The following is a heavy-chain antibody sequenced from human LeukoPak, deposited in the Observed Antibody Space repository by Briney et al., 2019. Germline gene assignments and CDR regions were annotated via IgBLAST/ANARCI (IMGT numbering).Heavy chain of an antibody. CDR1: GYTFTTYA. D-gene: IGHD3-3*01. Sequence: VASVKVSCKASGYTFTTYAMHWVRQAPGQRLEWMGWINVGNGNTKYSQKFQGRVTITRDTSASTAYMELSSLRSEDTAVYYCARGVTIFGVVITPPFDYWGQGTLVTVSS. CDR2: INVGNGNT. CDR3: ARGVTIFGVVITPPFDY. V-gene: IGHV1-3*01. J-gene: IGHJ4*02.